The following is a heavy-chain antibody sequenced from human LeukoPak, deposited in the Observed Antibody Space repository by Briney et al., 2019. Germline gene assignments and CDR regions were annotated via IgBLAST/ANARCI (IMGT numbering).Heavy chain of an antibody. CDR3: ARDKSYGDSSDY. Sequence: GGSLRLSCAASGLTFSSYAMSWVRQAPGKGLEWVSGISGSGGSTYYADSVKGRFTISRDNAKNSLDLQMNSLRAEDTAVYYCARDKSYGDSSDYWGQGTLVTVSS. CDR1: GLTFSSYA. V-gene: IGHV3-23*01. CDR2: ISGSGGST. D-gene: IGHD4-17*01. J-gene: IGHJ4*02.